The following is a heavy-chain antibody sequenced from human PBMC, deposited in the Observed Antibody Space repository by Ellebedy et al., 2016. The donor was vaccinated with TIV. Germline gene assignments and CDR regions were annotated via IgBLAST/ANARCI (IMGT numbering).Heavy chain of an antibody. CDR2: VHSSGIT. CDR3: ARDAWGRNAFDI. CDR1: GGSISGSY. V-gene: IGHV4-4*07. D-gene: IGHD7-27*01. J-gene: IGHJ3*02. Sequence: SETLSLTXTFSGGSISGSYWTWLRQPAGKGLEWIGRVHSSGITNYNSSLESRVSMSVDTSKNQFSLKLTSVTAADTAIYYCARDAWGRNAFDIWGQGTMVTVSS.